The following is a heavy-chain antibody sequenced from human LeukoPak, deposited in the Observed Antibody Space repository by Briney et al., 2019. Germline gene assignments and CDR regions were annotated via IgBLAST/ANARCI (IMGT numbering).Heavy chain of an antibody. CDR2: ISGSGGST. CDR3: AKKDSSGYYLDEYFDY. V-gene: IGHV3-23*01. J-gene: IGHJ4*02. CDR1: GFTFSSYA. D-gene: IGHD3-22*01. Sequence: GGSLRLSCAASGFTFSSYAMSWVRQAPGKGLEWVSAISGSGGSTYYADSVKGRITISRDNSKNTLYLQMNSLRAEDTAVYYCAKKDSSGYYLDEYFDYWGQGTLVTVSS.